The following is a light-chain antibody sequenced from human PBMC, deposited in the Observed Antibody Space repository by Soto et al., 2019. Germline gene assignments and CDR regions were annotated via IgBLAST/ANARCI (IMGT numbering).Light chain of an antibody. CDR1: SSDVGGYNY. CDR3: SSYTSSSTLLYV. V-gene: IGLV2-14*01. Sequence: QSALTQPASVSGSPGQSITISCTGTSSDVGGYNYVSWYQQHPGKAPKLMIYDVRNRPSGVSNRFSGSKSGNTASLTISGLQSEDDAEYYCSSYTSSSTLLYVFGTGTKLTVL. CDR2: DVR. J-gene: IGLJ1*01.